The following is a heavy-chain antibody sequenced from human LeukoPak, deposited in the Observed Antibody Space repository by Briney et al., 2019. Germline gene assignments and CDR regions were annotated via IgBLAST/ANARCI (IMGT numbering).Heavy chain of an antibody. Sequence: PSETLSLTCTVSGGSISSYYWSWLRQPPGKGLEWIGYIYYSGSTNYNPSLKSRVTISVDTSKNQFSLKLSSVTAADTAVYYCARDGVPKGAFCYWGQGTLVTVSS. J-gene: IGHJ4*02. CDR3: ARDGVPKGAFCY. D-gene: IGHD1-26*01. CDR2: IYYSGST. CDR1: GGSISSYY. V-gene: IGHV4-59*01.